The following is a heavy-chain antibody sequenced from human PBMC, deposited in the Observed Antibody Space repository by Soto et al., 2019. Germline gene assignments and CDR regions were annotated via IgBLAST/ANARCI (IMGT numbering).Heavy chain of an antibody. V-gene: IGHV1-58*01. CDR2: IVVGSGNT. Sequence: GASVKVSCKASGFTFTSSAVQWVRQARGQRLEWIGWIVVGSGNTNYAQKFQERVTITRDMSTSTAYMELSSLRSEDTAVYYCAADGGITMVRGVTPDYWGQGTLVTVSS. J-gene: IGHJ4*02. CDR3: AADGGITMVRGVTPDY. D-gene: IGHD3-10*01. CDR1: GFTFTSSA.